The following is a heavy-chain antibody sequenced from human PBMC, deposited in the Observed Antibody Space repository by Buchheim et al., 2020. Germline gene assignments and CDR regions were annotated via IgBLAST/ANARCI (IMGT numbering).Heavy chain of an antibody. CDR3: ARGVPEIVVVPIYYYYGMDV. V-gene: IGHV4-34*01. CDR2: INHSGST. D-gene: IGHD3-22*01. Sequence: QVQLQQWGAGLLKPSETLSLTCAVYGGSFSGYYWSWIRQPPGKGLEWIGEINHSGSTSYNPSLKSRVTISVDTSKNQFSLKLSSVTAADTAVYYCARGVPEIVVVPIYYYYGMDVWGQGTT. J-gene: IGHJ6*02. CDR1: GGSFSGYY.